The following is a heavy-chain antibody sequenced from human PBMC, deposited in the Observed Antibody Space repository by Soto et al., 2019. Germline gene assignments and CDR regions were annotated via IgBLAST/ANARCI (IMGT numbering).Heavy chain of an antibody. V-gene: IGHV4-39*01. CDR2: IYYSGST. CDR1: GGCIRSSSYY. D-gene: IGHD3-10*01. J-gene: IGHJ6*02. Sequence: QLQLQESGPGLVKPSETLSLTCTVSGGCIRSSSYYWGWIRQPPGKGLEWIGSIYYSGSTYYNPSLKSRVTLSVDTSKNQFSLKLSSVTAADTAVYYCAGTYYYGSGATEDGMDVWGQGTTVTVSS. CDR3: AGTYYYGSGATEDGMDV.